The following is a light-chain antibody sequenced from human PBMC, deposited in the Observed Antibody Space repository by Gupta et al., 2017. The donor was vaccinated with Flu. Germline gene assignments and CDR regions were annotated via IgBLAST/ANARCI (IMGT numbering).Light chain of an antibody. CDR3: QQFNTYPAT. Sequence: DIQLTQSPTFLSASVGDKVTITCQASQGISTDLAWYQQRAGKAPKFLIIGASILQSGVPSRFSGSGSGTEFTLTVSSLQPEDVATYYCQQFNTYPATFGQGTKL. CDR2: GAS. J-gene: IGKJ2*01. V-gene: IGKV1-9*01. CDR1: QGISTD.